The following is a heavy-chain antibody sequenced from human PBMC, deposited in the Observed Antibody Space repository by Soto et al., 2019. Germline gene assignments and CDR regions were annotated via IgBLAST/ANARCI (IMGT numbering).Heavy chain of an antibody. D-gene: IGHD3-22*01. V-gene: IGHV4-59*02. J-gene: IGHJ5*02. CDR1: GGPVRSYY. Sequence: ASGTLALTCAVSGGPVRSYYLSWIRQPPGKGLEWIGYIYYSGSTNYNPSLKSRVTISVDTSKNQFSLKLSSVTAADTAVYYCARDGTMIVGSSLLLGFDPWGQGTLVTVSS. CDR2: IYYSGST. CDR3: ARDGTMIVGSSLLLGFDP.